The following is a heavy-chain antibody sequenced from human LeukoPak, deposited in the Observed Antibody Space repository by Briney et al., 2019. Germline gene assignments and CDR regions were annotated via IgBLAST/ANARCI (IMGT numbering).Heavy chain of an antibody. J-gene: IGHJ4*02. D-gene: IGHD3-16*01. CDR2: ISGSGGST. CDR1: GFTFSSYA. Sequence: PGGSLRLSCAASGFTFSSYAMSWVRQAPGKGLEWVSAISGSGGSTYYADSVKGRFTISRDNSKNTLYLQMNSLRAEDTAVYYCARDRAGHGLEFDYWGQGTLVTVSS. V-gene: IGHV3-23*01. CDR3: ARDRAGHGLEFDY.